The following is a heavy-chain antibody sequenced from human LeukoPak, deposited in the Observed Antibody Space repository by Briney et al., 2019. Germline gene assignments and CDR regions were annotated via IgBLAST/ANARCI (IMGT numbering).Heavy chain of an antibody. CDR3: ARDKGQYSSSRTKGRDY. J-gene: IGHJ4*02. Sequence: GGSLRLSCAASGFTFSSYAMSWVRQAPGKGLEWVSAISGSGGSTYYADSVKGRFTISRDNAKNSLYLQMNSLRAEDTAVYYCARDKGQYSSSRTKGRDYWGQGTLVTVSS. D-gene: IGHD6-13*01. CDR1: GFTFSSYA. V-gene: IGHV3-23*01. CDR2: ISGSGGST.